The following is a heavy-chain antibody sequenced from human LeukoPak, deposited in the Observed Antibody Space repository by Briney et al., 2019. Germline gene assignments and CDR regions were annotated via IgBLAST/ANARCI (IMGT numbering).Heavy chain of an antibody. CDR1: GFTFSSYS. V-gene: IGHV3-48*01. D-gene: IGHD4-17*01. CDR3: ARDRLHYGEYEKTFDY. J-gene: IGHJ4*02. Sequence: GGSLRLSCAASGFTFSSYSINWARQAPGKGLEWVSYISHSSRTIYYADSVKGRFTISRDNAKNSLYLQMNSLRAEDSAVYYCARDRLHYGEYEKTFDYWGQGTLVTVSS. CDR2: ISHSSRTI.